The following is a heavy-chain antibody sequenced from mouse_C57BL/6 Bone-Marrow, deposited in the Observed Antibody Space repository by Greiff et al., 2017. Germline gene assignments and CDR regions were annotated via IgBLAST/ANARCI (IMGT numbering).Heavy chain of an antibody. CDR3: ARQLLLRY. J-gene: IGHJ3*01. V-gene: IGHV5-6*02. D-gene: IGHD1-1*01. CDR1: GFTFSSYG. Sequence: EVKLVESGGDLVKPGGSLKLSCAASGFTFSSYGMSWVRQTPDKRLEWVATISSGGSYTYYPDSVKGRFTTSRDNAKNTLYLQMSSLKSEDTAMYYCARQLLLRYWGQGTLVTVSA. CDR2: ISSGGSYT.